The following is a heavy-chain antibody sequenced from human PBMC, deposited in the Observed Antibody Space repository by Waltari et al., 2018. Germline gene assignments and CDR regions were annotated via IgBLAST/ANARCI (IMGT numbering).Heavy chain of an antibody. CDR2: IYPSGST. D-gene: IGHD2-8*01. J-gene: IGHJ4*02. Sequence: QVQLQESGPGLVKPSETLSLTCAVSGGPISTYYWKWIRQPPGKRLEWIGYIYPSGSTNYNPSLKSRVTISVVTSKNQFSLKLSSVTAADTAVYYCARAPGGRLYPDYWGQGTLVTVSS. CDR1: GGPISTYY. CDR3: ARAPGGRLYPDY. V-gene: IGHV4-4*09.